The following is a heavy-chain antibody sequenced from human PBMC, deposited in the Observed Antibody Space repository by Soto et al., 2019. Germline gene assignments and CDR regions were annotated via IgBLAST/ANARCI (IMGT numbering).Heavy chain of an antibody. Sequence: SVKVSCKASGGTFSSYAISWVRQAPGQGLEWMGGIIPIFGTANYAQKLQGRVTITADESTSTAYMELSSLRSEDRAVFYFARDLFGSWSGYPEDYYGMNVWAQGTRVTVSS. CDR1: GGTFSSYA. V-gene: IGHV1-69*13. D-gene: IGHD3-3*01. J-gene: IGHJ6*02. CDR2: IIPIFGTA. CDR3: ARDLFGSWSGYPEDYYGMNV.